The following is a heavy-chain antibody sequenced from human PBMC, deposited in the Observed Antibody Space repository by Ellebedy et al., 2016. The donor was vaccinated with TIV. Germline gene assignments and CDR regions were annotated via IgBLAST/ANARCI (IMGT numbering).Heavy chain of an antibody. Sequence: PGGSLRLSCAASGFTFSSYAMHWVRQAPGKGLEWVAVISDDGQSIYYADAVKGRFTISRDKSKTTLFLQMNSLRAEDTAVYYCARDLLPGQHSFDYWGQGTLVAVSS. CDR3: ARDLLPGQHSFDY. V-gene: IGHV3-30*01. CDR1: GFTFSSYA. D-gene: IGHD1-14*01. J-gene: IGHJ4*02. CDR2: ISDDGQSI.